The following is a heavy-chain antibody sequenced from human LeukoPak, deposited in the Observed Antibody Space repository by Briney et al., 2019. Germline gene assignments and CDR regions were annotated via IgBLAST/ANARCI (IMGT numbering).Heavy chain of an antibody. CDR3: ARFSGFNIYYFDY. J-gene: IGHJ4*02. CDR2: IYSGGST. CDR1: GFTVSSNY. V-gene: IGHV3-53*01. D-gene: IGHD3-22*01. Sequence: GGSLRLSCAASGFTVSSNYMSWVRQAPGKGLEWVSVIYSGGSTYYADSVKGRFTISRDNSKNTLYLQMNSLRAEDTAVYYCARFSGFNIYYFDYWGQGTLVTVSS.